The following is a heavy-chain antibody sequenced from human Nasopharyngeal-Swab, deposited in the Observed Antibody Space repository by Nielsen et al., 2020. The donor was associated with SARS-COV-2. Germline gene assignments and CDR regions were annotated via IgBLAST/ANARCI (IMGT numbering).Heavy chain of an antibody. J-gene: IGHJ6*03. D-gene: IGHD5-18*01. Sequence: GSLRLSCTVSGGSISSYYWSWIRQPPGKGLEWIGYIYYSGSTNYNPSLKSRVTISVDTSKNQLSLKLSSVTAADTAVYYCAKNGNGYSYGSYYMDVWGKGTTVTVSS. CDR2: IYYSGST. V-gene: IGHV4-59*01. CDR1: GGSISSYY. CDR3: AKNGNGYSYGSYYMDV.